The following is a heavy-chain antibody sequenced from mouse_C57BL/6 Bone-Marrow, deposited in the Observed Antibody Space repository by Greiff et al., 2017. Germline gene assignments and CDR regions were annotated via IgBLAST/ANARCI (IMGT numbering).Heavy chain of an antibody. Sequence: VQLVESGPGLVQPSQSLSITCTASGFSLTSYGVHWVRPSPGKGLEWLGVIWSGGSTDYNAAFISRLSTSKENSKRQVFFKMIGLQADETAIFYCAREGWLLRENTMDYWGQGTSVTVSS. D-gene: IGHD2-3*01. V-gene: IGHV2-2*01. CDR2: IWSGGST. CDR1: GFSLTSYG. CDR3: AREGWLLRENTMDY. J-gene: IGHJ4*01.